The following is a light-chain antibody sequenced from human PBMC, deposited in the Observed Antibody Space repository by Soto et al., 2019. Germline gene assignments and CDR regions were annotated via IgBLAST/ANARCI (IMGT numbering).Light chain of an antibody. V-gene: IGLV3-1*01. J-gene: IGLJ2*01. CDR3: QAWDSSTVV. CDR2: QDS. Sequence: SYELTQPPSVSVSPGQTASITYSGDKLGDKYACWYQQKPGQSPVLVIYQDSKRPSGIPERFSGSNSGNTATLTISGTQAMDEADYYCQAWDSSTVVLGGGTKVTVL. CDR1: KLGDKY.